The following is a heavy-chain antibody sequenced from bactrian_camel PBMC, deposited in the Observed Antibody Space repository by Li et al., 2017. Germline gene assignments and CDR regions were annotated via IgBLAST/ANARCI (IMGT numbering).Heavy chain of an antibody. Sequence: HVQLVESGGGSVQAGGSLRLSCAASGTTISNYCMGWFRQVPGKTREAVAGISLAGSTTYVGSVKGRFTISRDNTKNTLTLQMNSLKPEDTAMYYCAAGCPIWTGLLSGDWGQGTQVTVS. CDR2: ISLAGST. J-gene: IGHJ4*01. D-gene: IGHD2*01. CDR3: AAGCPIWTGLLSGD. V-gene: IGHV3S53*01. CDR1: GTTISNYC.